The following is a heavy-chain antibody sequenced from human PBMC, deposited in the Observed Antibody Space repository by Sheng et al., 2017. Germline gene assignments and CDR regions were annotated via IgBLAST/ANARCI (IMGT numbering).Heavy chain of an antibody. D-gene: IGHD3-9*01. Sequence: QVHLQQWGAGLLKPSETLSLTCAVYGGSFSGHFWTWIRQSPGKGLEWIGEISHSGDTNYNPSFMSRITLAVDTSKNQFSLKMTSVTIADTARLFCARRLDWGTHLDYWGQGXLITVSS. V-gene: IGHV4-34*01. J-gene: IGHJ4*03. CDR2: ISHSGDT. CDR3: ARRLDWGTHLDY. CDR1: GGSFSGHF.